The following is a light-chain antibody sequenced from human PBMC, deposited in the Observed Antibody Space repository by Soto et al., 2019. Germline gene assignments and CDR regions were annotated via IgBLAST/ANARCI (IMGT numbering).Light chain of an antibody. J-gene: IGLJ2*01. CDR2: EVV. CDR1: SSDVGPYNL. Sequence: QSVLTQPASVSGSPGQSITISCTGSSSDVGPYNLVSWYQHHPGKAPKLMISEVVKRPSGVSNRFSDSKSGNTASLTISGLQAEDEADYYCCSYAGSSMFVFGGGTKLTVL. V-gene: IGLV2-23*02. CDR3: CSYAGSSMFV.